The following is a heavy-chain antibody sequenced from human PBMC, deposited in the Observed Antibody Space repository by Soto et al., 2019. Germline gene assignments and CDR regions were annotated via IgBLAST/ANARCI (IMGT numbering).Heavy chain of an antibody. Sequence: QITLKESGPPLVQPTQTLTLTCSFSGFSLITTGAGVGWIRQPPGKAPEWLALIYWDGEKRYSPALKSRLTIXXDSSKNQVVLTMTNMDPVDTATYYCARRQSIMIRGAKAFDIWGQGTVLSVSS. V-gene: IGHV2-5*02. CDR1: GFSLITTGAG. CDR2: IYWDGEK. D-gene: IGHD3-10*01. J-gene: IGHJ3*02. CDR3: ARRQSIMIRGAKAFDI.